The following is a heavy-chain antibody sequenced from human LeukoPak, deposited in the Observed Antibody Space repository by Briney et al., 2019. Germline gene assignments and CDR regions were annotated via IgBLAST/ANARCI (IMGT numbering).Heavy chain of an antibody. J-gene: IGHJ5*02. D-gene: IGHD1-26*01. CDR2: INHSGGT. CDR1: GGSFSGYY. V-gene: IGHV4-34*01. Sequence: PSETLSLTCAVYGGSFSGYYWSWIRQPPGKGPEWIGEINHSGGTNYNPSLKSRVTISVDTSKNQFSLKLSSVTAADTAVYYCARGEDSGSLFDPWGQGTLVTVSS. CDR3: ARGEDSGSLFDP.